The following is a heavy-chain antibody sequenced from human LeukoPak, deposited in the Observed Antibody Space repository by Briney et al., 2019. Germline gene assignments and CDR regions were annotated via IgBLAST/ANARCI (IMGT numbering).Heavy chain of an antibody. CDR2: IIPILGIA. CDR1: GGTFSSYA. J-gene: IGHJ3*02. D-gene: IGHD3-10*01. CDR3: ARERMVRGVNLVAFDI. Sequence: PSVKVSCKASGGTFSSYAISWVRQAPGQGLEWMGRIIPILGIANYAQKSQGRVTITTDKSTSTAYMELSSLRSEDTAVYYCARERMVRGVNLVAFDIWGQGTMVTVSS. V-gene: IGHV1-69*04.